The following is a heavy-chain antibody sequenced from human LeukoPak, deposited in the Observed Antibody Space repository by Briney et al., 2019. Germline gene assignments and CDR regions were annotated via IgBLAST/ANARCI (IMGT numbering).Heavy chain of an antibody. Sequence: PGGSLRLSCAASGFTFSSYAMHWVRQAPGKGLEWVAVISYDGSNKYYADSVKGRFTISRDNSKNTLYLQMNSLRAEDTAVYYCARDRLAIFDYWGRGTLVTVSS. V-gene: IGHV3-30-3*01. CDR2: ISYDGSNK. CDR1: GFTFSSYA. CDR3: ARDRLAIFDY. J-gene: IGHJ4*02.